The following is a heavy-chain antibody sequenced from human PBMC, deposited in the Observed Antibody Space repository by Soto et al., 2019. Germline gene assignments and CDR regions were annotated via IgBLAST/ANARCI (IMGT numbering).Heavy chain of an antibody. CDR1: GFTFSSYA. CDR3: ARGIAAAGTGFDI. CDR2: ISYDGSNK. D-gene: IGHD6-13*01. V-gene: IGHV3-30-3*01. Sequence: GGSLRLSCAASGFTFSSYAMHWVRQAPGKGLEWVAVISYDGSNKYYADSVKGRFTISRDNSKNTLYLQMNSLRAEDTAVYYCARGIAAAGTGFDIWGQGTMVTV. J-gene: IGHJ3*02.